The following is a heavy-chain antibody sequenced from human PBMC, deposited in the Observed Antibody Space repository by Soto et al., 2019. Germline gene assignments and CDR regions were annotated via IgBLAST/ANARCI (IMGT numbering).Heavy chain of an antibody. J-gene: IGHJ4*02. V-gene: IGHV1-46*01. D-gene: IGHD4-17*01. CDR3: ARGPPAYGDSSWFGLIDDY. Sequence: ASVKVSCKASGYTFTSYYMHWVRQAPGQGLEWMGIINPSGGSTSYAQKFQGRVTMTRDTSTSTVYMELSSLRSEDTAVYYCARGPPAYGDSSWFGLIDDYWGQGTLVTVSS. CDR1: GYTFTSYY. CDR2: INPSGGST.